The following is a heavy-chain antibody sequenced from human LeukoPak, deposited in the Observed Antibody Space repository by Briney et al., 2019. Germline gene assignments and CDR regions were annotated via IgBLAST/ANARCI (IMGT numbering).Heavy chain of an antibody. CDR3: AKGLRGYYYFDY. V-gene: IGHV3-30*18. D-gene: IGHD5-18*01. CDR1: GFTFSTSG. Sequence: GGSLRLSCAASGFTFSTSGMHWVRQDPGKGLEWVAVMSSGGNKEYYADYVRDRFTISRDNSNNTLSLQMNSLRAEDTAVYYCAKGLRGYYYFDYWGQGTLVTVSS. CDR2: MSSGGNKE. J-gene: IGHJ4*02.